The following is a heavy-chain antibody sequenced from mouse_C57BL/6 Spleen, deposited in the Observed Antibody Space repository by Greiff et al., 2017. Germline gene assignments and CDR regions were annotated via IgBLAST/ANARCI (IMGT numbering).Heavy chain of an antibody. V-gene: IGHV1-54*01. Sequence: VQRVESGAELVRPGTSVKVSCKASGYAFTNYLIEWVKQRPGQGLEWIGVINPGSGGTNYNEKFKGKATLTADKSSSTAYMQLSSLTSEDSAVYFCARSGDYDGYAMDYWGQGTSVTVSS. CDR1: GYAFTNYL. J-gene: IGHJ4*01. D-gene: IGHD2-4*01. CDR3: ARSGDYDGYAMDY. CDR2: INPGSGGT.